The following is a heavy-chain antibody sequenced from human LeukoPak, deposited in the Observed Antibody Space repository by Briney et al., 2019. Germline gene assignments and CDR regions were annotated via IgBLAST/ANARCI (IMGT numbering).Heavy chain of an antibody. CDR2: ISSAASTR. Sequence: GGSLRLSCAASGFTFSSSAMNWVRQAPGKGLEWVSYISSAASTRYYADSVKGRFTISRDDAKNSLFLQMNGLRAEDTAVYFCARNDVAAAGDYWGQGTLVTVSS. V-gene: IGHV3-48*03. CDR3: ARNDVAAAGDY. D-gene: IGHD6-13*01. CDR1: GFTFSSSA. J-gene: IGHJ4*02.